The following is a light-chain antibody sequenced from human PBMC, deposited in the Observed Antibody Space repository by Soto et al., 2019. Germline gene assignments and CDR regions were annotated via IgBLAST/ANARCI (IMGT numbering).Light chain of an antibody. CDR1: ISDVGGYNY. J-gene: IGLJ1*01. Sequence: QSALTQPASVSGSPGQSITISCTGTISDVGGYNYVSWYQHHPGRVPKLMIFDVNNRPPGISSRFSGSKSGNTASLTISGLQAEDEADYYCSSYTTSGTYVFGTGTKVTVL. CDR2: DVN. CDR3: SSYTTSGTYV. V-gene: IGLV2-14*03.